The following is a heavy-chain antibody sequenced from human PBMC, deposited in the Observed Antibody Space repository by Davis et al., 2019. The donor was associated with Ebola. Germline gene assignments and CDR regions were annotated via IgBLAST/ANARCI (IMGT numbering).Heavy chain of an antibody. CDR2: ISYDGSNK. Sequence: PGGSLRLSCAASGFTFSSYAMHWVRQAPGKGLEWVAVISYDGSNKYYADSVKGRFTISRDNSKNTLYLQMNSLRAEDTAVYYCARRMTTVTPVVLHYYMDVWGKGTTVTVSS. CDR1: GFTFSSYA. D-gene: IGHD4-11*01. J-gene: IGHJ6*03. V-gene: IGHV3-30*04. CDR3: ARRMTTVTPVVLHYYMDV.